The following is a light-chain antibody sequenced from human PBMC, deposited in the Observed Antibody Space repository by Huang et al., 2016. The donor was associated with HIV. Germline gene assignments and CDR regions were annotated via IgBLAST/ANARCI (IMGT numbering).Light chain of an antibody. CDR3: QQSHSAPQT. CDR2: AAS. Sequence: DIQMTQSPSSLSASVGDRVTITCRASQSINNYVNWYQHKPGKAPKLLIYAASRLQSGVPARFSGSGSGTEFTLTVSSLQPEDFATYYCQQSHSAPQTFGQGTKVEIK. J-gene: IGKJ1*01. CDR1: QSINNY. V-gene: IGKV1-39*01.